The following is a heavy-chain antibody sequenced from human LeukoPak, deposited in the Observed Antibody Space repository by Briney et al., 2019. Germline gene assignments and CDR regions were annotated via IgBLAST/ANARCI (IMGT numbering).Heavy chain of an antibody. V-gene: IGHV5-51*01. J-gene: IGHJ4*02. CDR2: IYPGDSET. Sequence: RGESLKISCKGSGYSFTTFWIGWVRQMPGKGLEWMGIIYPGDSETRYSPSFQGRVTISADKSISTAYLQWSSLKASDTAMYYCVRSRGYSYGYSYYLDYWGQGTLVTVSS. CDR1: GYSFTTFW. CDR3: VRSRGYSYGYSYYLDY. D-gene: IGHD5-18*01.